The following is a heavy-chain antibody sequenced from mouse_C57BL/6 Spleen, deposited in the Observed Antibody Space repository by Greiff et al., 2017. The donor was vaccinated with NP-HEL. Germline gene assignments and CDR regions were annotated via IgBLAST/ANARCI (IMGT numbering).Heavy chain of an antibody. V-gene: IGHV5-12*01. J-gene: IGHJ3*01. CDR3: ARGGLRRGAWFAY. CDR1: GFTFSDYY. CDR2: ISNGGGST. D-gene: IGHD2-4*01. Sequence: EVMLVESGGGLVQPGGSLKLSCAASGFTFSDYYMYWVRQTPEKRLEWVAYISNGGGSTYYPDTVKGRFTISRDNAKNTLYLQMSRLKSEDTAMYYCARGGLRRGAWFAYWGQGTLVTVSA.